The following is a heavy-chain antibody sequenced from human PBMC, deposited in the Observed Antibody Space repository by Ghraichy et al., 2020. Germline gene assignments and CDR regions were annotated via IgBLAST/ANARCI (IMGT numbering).Heavy chain of an antibody. CDR3: AKAFGPSAPAGYGMDV. Sequence: GGSLRLSCAASGFSFSTYAMTWVRQAPGKGLEWVSAISGGGNSRYYADSVEGRFTVSRDDSKNTLYLQMSSLRADDTAVYYGAKAFGPSAPAGYGMDVWGQGTTVTVSS. CDR1: GFSFSTYA. CDR2: ISGGGNSR. V-gene: IGHV3-23*01. D-gene: IGHD1-14*01. J-gene: IGHJ6*02.